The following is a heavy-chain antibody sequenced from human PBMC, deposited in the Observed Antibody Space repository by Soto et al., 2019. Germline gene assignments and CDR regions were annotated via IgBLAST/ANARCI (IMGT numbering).Heavy chain of an antibody. CDR1: GYSFIDYY. CDR2: ISPKSAGT. CDR3: ARPPGYISDWYYFDL. V-gene: IGHV1-2*02. J-gene: IGHJ4*02. Sequence: QVQLVQSGAEVKKPGASVKVSCEASGYSFIDYYIHWVRQAPGQGFEWMGRISPKSAGTDYAKKFEDRVTLTWNTSLNTAYMELSSLKSDDTAVYSCARPPGYISDWYYFDLWGQGTRVTVSS. D-gene: IGHD3-9*01.